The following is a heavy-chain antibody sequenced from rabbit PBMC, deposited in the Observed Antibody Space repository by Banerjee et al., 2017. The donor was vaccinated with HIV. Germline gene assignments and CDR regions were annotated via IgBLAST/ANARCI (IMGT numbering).Heavy chain of an antibody. CDR1: GFSFSSGYY. D-gene: IGHD6-1*01. CDR2: IYAGSSGST. J-gene: IGHJ4*01. Sequence: QSLEESGGDLVKPGASLTLTCTASGFSFSSGYYMCWVRQAPGKGLEWIACIYAGSSGSTYYASWAKGRFTISKTSSTTVTLQMTSLTAADTATYFCATPYTDYTGYGYALNLWGPGTLVTIS. V-gene: IGHV1S40*01. CDR3: ATPYTDYTGYGYALNL.